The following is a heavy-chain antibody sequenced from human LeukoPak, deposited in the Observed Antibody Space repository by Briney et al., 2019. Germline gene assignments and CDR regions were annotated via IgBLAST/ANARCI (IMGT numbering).Heavy chain of an antibody. CDR2: ITWNSGTI. D-gene: IGHD7-27*01. CDR3: VRSVGSDWGHFDF. Sequence: GRSLRLSCVASGFNFDQYAMFWVRQAPGKGLKWVTGITWNSGTIAYADSVKGRFTISRDNAKSSLYLQMNSLRTEDTALYYCVRSVGSDWGHFDFRGQGTLVSVSS. V-gene: IGHV3-9*01. CDR1: GFNFDQYA. J-gene: IGHJ4*02.